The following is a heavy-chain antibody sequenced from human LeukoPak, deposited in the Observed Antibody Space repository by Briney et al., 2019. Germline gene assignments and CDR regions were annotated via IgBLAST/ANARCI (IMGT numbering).Heavy chain of an antibody. D-gene: IGHD5-12*01. J-gene: IGHJ4*02. CDR1: GFTFSSYG. V-gene: IGHV3-30*03. Sequence: SGGSLRLSCAASGFTFSSYGMHWVRQAPGKGLEWVAVISYDGSNKYYADSVKGRFTISRDNSKNTLYLQMNSLRAKDTAVYYCAVYSGYAYWGQGTLVTVSS. CDR3: AVYSGYAY. CDR2: ISYDGSNK.